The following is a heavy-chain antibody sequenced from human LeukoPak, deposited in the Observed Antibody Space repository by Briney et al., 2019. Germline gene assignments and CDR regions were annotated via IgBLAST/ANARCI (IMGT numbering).Heavy chain of an antibody. V-gene: IGHV4-59*12. CDR3: ARDAGRITIFGVAMGRSWFDP. D-gene: IGHD3-3*01. J-gene: IGHJ5*02. CDR2: VFSSGTT. Sequence: KPSETLSLTCTVSGDSISGYYWSWIRQPPGKGLEWIGYVFSSGTTNYNPSLKSRVTISVDTSKNQFSLKLSSVTAADTAVYYCARDAGRITIFGVAMGRSWFDPWGQGTLVTVSS. CDR1: GDSISGYY.